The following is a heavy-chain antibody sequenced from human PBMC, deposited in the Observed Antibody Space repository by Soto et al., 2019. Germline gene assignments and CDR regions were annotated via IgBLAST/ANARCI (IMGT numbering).Heavy chain of an antibody. V-gene: IGHV3-30*18. J-gene: IGHJ4*02. CDR3: AKDRGGDCPDNSCYFGADY. D-gene: IGHD2-2*01. Sequence: PGGSLRLSCVGSGFTFSSYGMHWVRQAPGKGLECVAVISDTGSSHYYAASVEGRFTISRENSKNTLSLHMDRLRGEDTAVYYCAKDRGGDCPDNSCYFGADYWGQGTPVTVSS. CDR1: GFTFSSYG. CDR2: ISDTGSSH.